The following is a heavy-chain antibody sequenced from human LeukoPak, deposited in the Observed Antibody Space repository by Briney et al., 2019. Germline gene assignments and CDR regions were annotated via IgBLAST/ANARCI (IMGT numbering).Heavy chain of an antibody. CDR2: ISHDGSNK. D-gene: IGHD5-12*01. V-gene: IGHV3-30-3*01. J-gene: IGHJ4*02. CDR3: ASVGGYDPLFDY. CDR1: GFTFSSNV. Sequence: GRSLRLSCATSGFTFSSNVIHWVRQAPGKRLEWVAVISHDGSNKYYADSVKGRFTISRDNSKDTLYLQMNSLRVEDTAVYYCASVGGYDPLFDYWGQGTLVTVSS.